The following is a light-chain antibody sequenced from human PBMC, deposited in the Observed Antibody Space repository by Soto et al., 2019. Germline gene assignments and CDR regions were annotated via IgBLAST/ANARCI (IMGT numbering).Light chain of an antibody. J-gene: IGLJ3*02. CDR1: RSNIGSNA. V-gene: IGLV1-44*01. CDR2: SSN. Sequence: QLVLTQPPSASGTPGQRVTISCSGSRSNIGSNAVNWYQQLPGTAPKLLIYSSNQRPSGVPDRFSGSKSGTSASLAISGLQSEDETDYYCAAWDDSLNGWVFGGGTKLTVL. CDR3: AAWDDSLNGWV.